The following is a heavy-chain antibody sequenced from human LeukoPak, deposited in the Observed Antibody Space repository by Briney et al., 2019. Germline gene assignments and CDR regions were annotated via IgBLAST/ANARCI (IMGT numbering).Heavy chain of an antibody. V-gene: IGHV1-3*01. D-gene: IGHD1-26*01. CDR2: INAGNGNT. J-gene: IGHJ6*02. CDR3: ARDHAVGSNDYGMDV. Sequence: ASVKVSCKASGYTFTSYAMHWVRQAPGQRLEWMGWINAGNGNTKYSQKFQGRVTITRDTSASTAYMELSSLRSEDTAVYYCARDHAVGSNDYGMDVWGQGTTVTASS. CDR1: GYTFTSYA.